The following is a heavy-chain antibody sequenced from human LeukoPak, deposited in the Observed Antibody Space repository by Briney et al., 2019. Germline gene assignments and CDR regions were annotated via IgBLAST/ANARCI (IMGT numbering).Heavy chain of an antibody. J-gene: IGHJ5*02. Sequence: SGGSLRLSCAASGFSVSRNYMSWVRQAPGKGLEWVSVIYSGGSTYYADSVKGRFTISRDNSKSTVYLQMNSLRAEDTAVYYCARNVFSSWGQGTLVTVSS. CDR2: IYSGGST. V-gene: IGHV3-53*01. CDR1: GFSVSRNY. CDR3: ARNVFSS.